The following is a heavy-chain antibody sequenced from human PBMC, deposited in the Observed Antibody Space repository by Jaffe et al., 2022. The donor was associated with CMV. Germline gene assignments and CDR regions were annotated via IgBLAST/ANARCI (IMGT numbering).Heavy chain of an antibody. CDR3: ARGRIFSGWYGNDAFDI. CDR1: GGSFSGYY. D-gene: IGHD6-19*01. V-gene: IGHV4-34*01. J-gene: IGHJ3*02. CDR2: INHSGST. Sequence: QVQLQQWGAGLLKPSETLSLTCAVYGGSFSGYYWSWIRQPPGKGLEWIGEINHSGSTNYNPSLKSRVTISVDTSKNQFSLKLSSVTAADTAVYYCARGRIFSGWYGNDAFDIWGQGTMVTVSS.